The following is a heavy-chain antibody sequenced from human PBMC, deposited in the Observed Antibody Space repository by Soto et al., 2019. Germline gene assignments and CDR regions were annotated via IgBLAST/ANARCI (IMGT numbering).Heavy chain of an antibody. D-gene: IGHD3-10*01. CDR1: GFTFSIYA. V-gene: IGHV3-23*01. CDR3: AKAARGGAATLIRDY. J-gene: IGHJ4*02. Sequence: EVQLLESGGGLVQPGGSLRLSCAAAGFTFSIYAMSWVRQAPGKGLEWVSAICGSGGSTYYEDSVKCQFTISRDNSKNTLYLQMNGLRADDTDVYYCAKAARGGAATLIRDYWGQGNLVTVDS. CDR2: ICGSGGST.